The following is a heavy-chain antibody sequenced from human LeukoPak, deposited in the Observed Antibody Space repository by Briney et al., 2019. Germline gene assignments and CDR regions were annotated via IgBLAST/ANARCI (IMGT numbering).Heavy chain of an antibody. V-gene: IGHV3-23*01. CDR3: AKDRAGTPWAD. CDR2: INGRGGDT. D-gene: IGHD1-1*01. J-gene: IGHJ4*02. CDR1: GFTFSTYT. Sequence: GGSLRLSCAASGFTFSTYTMTWVRQAPGKGLECVSTINGRGGDTYYADSVKGRFTISRDNSRNTVYLQMNSLRAEDTAVYYCAKDRAGTPWADWGQGTLVNVSS.